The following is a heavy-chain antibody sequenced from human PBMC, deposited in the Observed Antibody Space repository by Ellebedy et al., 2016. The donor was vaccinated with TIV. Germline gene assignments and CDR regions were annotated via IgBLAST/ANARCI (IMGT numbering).Heavy chain of an antibody. CDR1: GYTFSDYY. CDR3: ARGSGSYSQWYLDL. V-gene: IGHV1-2*02. Sequence: ASVKVSCKASGYTFSDYYIHWVRQAAGQGLEWMGWINPNSGGRNSAQKFQGRVTVTRDTSTRTASMELTGLRSDDTAMYFCARGSGSYSQWYLDLWGRGTLVTVSS. D-gene: IGHD1-26*01. J-gene: IGHJ2*01. CDR2: INPNSGGR.